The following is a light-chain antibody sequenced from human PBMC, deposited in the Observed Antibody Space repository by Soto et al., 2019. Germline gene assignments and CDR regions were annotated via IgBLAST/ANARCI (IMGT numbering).Light chain of an antibody. CDR2: RNN. CDR1: SSNIGSNY. CDR3: AAWDDSLSGGV. J-gene: IGLJ1*01. V-gene: IGLV1-47*01. Sequence: QSVLTQSPAASETPGQRVTISCSGSSSNIGSNYVYWYQQLPGTAPKLLIYRNNQRPSGVPDRFSGSKSGTSASLAISGLRSEDEADYYCAAWDDSLSGGVFGTGTKLTVL.